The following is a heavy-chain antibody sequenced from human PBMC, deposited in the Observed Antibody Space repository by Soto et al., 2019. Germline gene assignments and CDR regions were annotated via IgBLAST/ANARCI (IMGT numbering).Heavy chain of an antibody. V-gene: IGHV5-51*01. CDR1: GYSFTSYW. CDR2: IYPGDSDT. CDR3: AREPAPLGTNSYFDY. D-gene: IGHD2-8*01. Sequence: LGESLKISCKGSGYSFTSYWIGWVRQMPGKGLEWMGIIYPGDSDTRYSPSFQGQVTISADKSISTAYLQWSSLRAEDTAVYYCAREPAPLGTNSYFDYWGLGTLVTVSS. J-gene: IGHJ4*02.